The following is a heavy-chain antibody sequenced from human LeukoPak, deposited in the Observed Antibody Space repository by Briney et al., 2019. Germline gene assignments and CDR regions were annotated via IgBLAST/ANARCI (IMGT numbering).Heavy chain of an antibody. CDR1: GFTFSSYW. D-gene: IGHD3-10*01. CDR3: ARVRMNVVRGTILNWFDP. CDR2: IKQDGSEK. V-gene: IGHV3-7*01. Sequence: GGSLRLSCAASGFTFSSYWMSWVRQAPGKGLEWVANIKQDGSEKYYVDSVKGRFTISRDNAKNSLYLQMNSLRAEDTAVYYCARVRMNVVRGTILNWFDPWGQGTLVTVSS. J-gene: IGHJ5*02.